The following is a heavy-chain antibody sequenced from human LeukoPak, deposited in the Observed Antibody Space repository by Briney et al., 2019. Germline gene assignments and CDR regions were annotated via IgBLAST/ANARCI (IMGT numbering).Heavy chain of an antibody. D-gene: IGHD2-2*02. V-gene: IGHV3-48*03. CDR2: ISSSGSTI. CDR3: ARQVVPAAIRYYYGMDV. Sequence: GGSLRLSCAAFGFTFSSYEMNWVRQAPGKGLEWVSYISSSGSTIYYADSVKGRFTISRDNAKNSLYLQMNSLRAEDTAVYYCARQVVPAAIRYYYGMDVWGQGTTVTVSS. J-gene: IGHJ6*02. CDR1: GFTFSSYE.